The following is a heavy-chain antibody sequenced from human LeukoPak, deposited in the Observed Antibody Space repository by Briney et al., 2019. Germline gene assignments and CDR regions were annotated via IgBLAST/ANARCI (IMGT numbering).Heavy chain of an antibody. V-gene: IGHV3-30*18. CDR2: ISYDGSNK. CDR1: GFTFSTYG. CDR3: AKARQKYYYDSSGYSVDY. D-gene: IGHD3-22*01. Sequence: GGSLRLSCAASGFTFSTYGMHWVRQAPGKGLEWVAIISYDGSNKDYGDSVKGRFTISRDNSKSTLYLQMNSLRAEDTAVYYCAKARQKYYYDSSGYSVDYWGQGTLVTVSS. J-gene: IGHJ4*02.